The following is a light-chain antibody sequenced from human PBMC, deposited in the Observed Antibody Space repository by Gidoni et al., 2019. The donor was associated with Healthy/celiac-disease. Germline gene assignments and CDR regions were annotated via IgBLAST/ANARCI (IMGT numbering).Light chain of an antibody. CDR3: QQYNNWPPLT. Sequence: EILMTPSPATLSVSPGERATLSCRASTSVSSNLDGYQQKPGKAPRILIYGASTRATGSTARFSGSGSGTEVTLTISSLQSEDVAVYYCQQYNNWPPLTFGGGTKVEIK. CDR2: GAS. CDR1: TSVSSN. J-gene: IGKJ4*01. V-gene: IGKV3-15*01.